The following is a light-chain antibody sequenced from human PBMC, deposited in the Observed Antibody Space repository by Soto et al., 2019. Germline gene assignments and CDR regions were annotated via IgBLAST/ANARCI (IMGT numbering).Light chain of an antibody. J-gene: IGKJ1*01. V-gene: IGKV1-5*03. CDR2: KAS. CDR3: HQYSSYWT. Sequence: DVPMTQSPSTLSASVGDRVTITCRASQSISSWLAWYQQKPGKAPKLLIYKASSLESGVPSRFSGSGSGTEFTLTISSLQPDDFATYYCHQYSSYWTFGQGTKVEV. CDR1: QSISSW.